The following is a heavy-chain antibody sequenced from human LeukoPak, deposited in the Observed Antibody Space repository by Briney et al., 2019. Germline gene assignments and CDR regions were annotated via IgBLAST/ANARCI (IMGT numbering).Heavy chain of an antibody. CDR2: IKQDGSEK. D-gene: IGHD5-24*01. J-gene: IGHJ4*02. CDR3: ARGGWLQNVFPFGY. Sequence: PGGSLRLSCAASGFTFSSYWMSWVRQAPGKGLEWVANIKQDGSEKYYVDSVKGRFTISRDNAKNSLYLQMNSLRAEDTAVYYCARGGWLQNVFPFGYWGQGTLVTVSS. CDR1: GFTFSSYW. V-gene: IGHV3-7*04.